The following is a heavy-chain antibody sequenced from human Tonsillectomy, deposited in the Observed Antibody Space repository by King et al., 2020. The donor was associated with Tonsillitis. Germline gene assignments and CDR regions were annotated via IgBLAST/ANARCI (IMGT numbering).Heavy chain of an antibody. Sequence: VQLQESGPGLVKPSETLSLTCTVSGGSISSYYGSWIRQPPGKGLEWIGYIYYSGSTNYNPSLKSRVTISVDTSKNQFSLKLSSVTAADTAVYYCARERRHIVGATTDAFDIWGQGTMVTVSS. CDR2: IYYSGST. CDR3: ARERRHIVGATTDAFDI. J-gene: IGHJ3*02. V-gene: IGHV4-59*01. D-gene: IGHD1-26*01. CDR1: GGSISSYY.